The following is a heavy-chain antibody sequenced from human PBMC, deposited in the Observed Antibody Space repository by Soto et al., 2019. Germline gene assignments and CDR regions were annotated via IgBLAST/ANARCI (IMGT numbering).Heavy chain of an antibody. J-gene: IGHJ6*03. V-gene: IGHV3-23*01. CDR1: GFTFSSYA. Sequence: GGSLRLSCAASGFTFSSYAMSWVRQAPGKGLEWVSAISGSGGSTYYADSVKGRITISRDNSKNTLYLQMNSLRAEDTAVYYCAKGGEGVATIFHYYYYMDVWGKGTTVTVSS. D-gene: IGHD5-12*01. CDR2: ISGSGGST. CDR3: AKGGEGVATIFHYYYYMDV.